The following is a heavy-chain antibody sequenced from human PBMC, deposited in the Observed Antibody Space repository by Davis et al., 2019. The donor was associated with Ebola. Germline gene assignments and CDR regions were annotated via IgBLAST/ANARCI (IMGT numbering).Heavy chain of an antibody. D-gene: IGHD4-17*01. CDR2: IIPIFGTA. CDR1: GGTFSSYA. V-gene: IGHV1-69*13. Sequence: SVKVSCKASGGTFSSYAITWVRQAPGQGLEWMGGIIPIFGTANYAQKFQGRVTITADESTSTAYMELSSLRSEDTAVYYCARGMYGDYCFDYWGQGTLVTVSS. J-gene: IGHJ4*02. CDR3: ARGMYGDYCFDY.